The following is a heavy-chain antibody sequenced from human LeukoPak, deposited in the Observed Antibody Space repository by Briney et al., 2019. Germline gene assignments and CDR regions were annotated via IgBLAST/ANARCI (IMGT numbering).Heavy chain of an antibody. D-gene: IGHD5-18*01. CDR2: MNPNSGNT. Sequence: ASVKVSCKASGYTFTSYDINWVRQATGQGLEWMGWMNPNSGNTGYAQKFQGRVTMTRDTSISTAYMELSRLRSDDTAVYYCARDIDTAMVQYWGQGTLVTVSS. J-gene: IGHJ4*02. V-gene: IGHV1-8*01. CDR1: GYTFTSYD. CDR3: ARDIDTAMVQY.